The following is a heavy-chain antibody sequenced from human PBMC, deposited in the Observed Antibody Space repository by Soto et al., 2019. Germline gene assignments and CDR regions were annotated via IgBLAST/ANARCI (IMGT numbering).Heavy chain of an antibody. CDR2: ISLYSDGT. Sequence: ASVNVSFKTSCYTFSNYGTTCVRQAPGQPLEWLGWISLYSDGTNYAQKFQGRVSMTTDTSTTTAYMELRSLRSDDTAVYYCERVVPGAEAWFGTWGQGTMVTVSS. J-gene: IGHJ5*02. D-gene: IGHD2-2*01. CDR3: ERVVPGAEAWFGT. V-gene: IGHV1-18*01. CDR1: CYTFSNYG.